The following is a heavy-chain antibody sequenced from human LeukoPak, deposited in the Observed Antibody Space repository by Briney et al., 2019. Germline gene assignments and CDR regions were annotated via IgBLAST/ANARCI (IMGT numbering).Heavy chain of an antibody. CDR1: GGSISSSSYY. CDR3: ARVYRYYYDSSGLQNFDY. V-gene: IGHV4-39*07. D-gene: IGHD3-22*01. Sequence: SETLSLTCTVSGGSISSSSYYWGWIRQPPGKGLEWIGSIYYSGSTYYNPSLKSRVTISVDTSKNQFSLKLSSVTAADTAVYYCARVYRYYYDSSGLQNFDYWGQGTLVTVSS. J-gene: IGHJ4*02. CDR2: IYYSGST.